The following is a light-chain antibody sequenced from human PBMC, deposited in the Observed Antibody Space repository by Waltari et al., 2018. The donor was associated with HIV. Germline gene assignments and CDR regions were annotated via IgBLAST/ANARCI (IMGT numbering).Light chain of an antibody. V-gene: IGLV2-14*01. CDR3: TSYISGTSPV. J-gene: IGLJ2*01. CDR2: EVT. CDR1: ALTDNEN. Sequence: HSALPPPASVSGPPGPPITISCALTDNENFSCYQRPPGKAPKVIIYEVTNRPSGLSNPFSGSKSGNTATLTISALQPEDEAYYFCTSYISGTSPVFGRGTRVTVL.